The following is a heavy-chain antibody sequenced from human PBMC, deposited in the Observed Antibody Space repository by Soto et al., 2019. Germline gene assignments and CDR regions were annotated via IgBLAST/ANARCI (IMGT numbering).Heavy chain of an antibody. J-gene: IGHJ6*03. Sequence: PGGSLRLSCAASGFTFSNYWMTWVRQAPGKGLEWVANIKQDGSEKYYVDSVKGRFTISRDNAKNSLYLQMNSLRAEDTAVYYCARVALTTVTVYYYYYMDVWAKATTVTVSS. V-gene: IGHV3-7*01. D-gene: IGHD4-4*01. CDR3: ARVALTTVTVYYYYYMDV. CDR1: GFTFSNYW. CDR2: IKQDGSEK.